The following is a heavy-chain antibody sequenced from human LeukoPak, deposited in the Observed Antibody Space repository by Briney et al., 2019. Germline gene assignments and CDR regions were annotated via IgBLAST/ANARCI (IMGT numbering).Heavy chain of an antibody. Sequence: PGGSLRLSCAASGFTFSTYWMSWVRQAPGKGLEWVANIKQDGSEKYYVDSVKGRFTISRDNAKNSLYLQMNSLRAEDTAVYYCAKAGGLRVYSGWSQSGYWGQGTLVTVSS. CDR1: GFTFSTYW. V-gene: IGHV3-7*03. CDR3: AKAGGLRVYSGWSQSGY. J-gene: IGHJ4*02. CDR2: IKQDGSEK. D-gene: IGHD6-19*01.